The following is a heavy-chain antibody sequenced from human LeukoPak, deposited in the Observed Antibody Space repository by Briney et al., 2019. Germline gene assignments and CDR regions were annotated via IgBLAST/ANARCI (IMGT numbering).Heavy chain of an antibody. CDR2: MNPNSGNT. J-gene: IGHJ4*02. D-gene: IGHD2-2*01. V-gene: IGHV1-8*01. CDR3: ARGGDIVVVPAAMSGGYYFDY. Sequence: GASVKVSRKASGYTFTSYDINWVRQATGQGLEWMGWMNPNSGNTGYAQKFQGRVTMTRNTSISTAYMELSSLRSEDTAVYYCARGGDIVVVPAAMSGGYYFDYWGQGTLVTASS. CDR1: GYTFTSYD.